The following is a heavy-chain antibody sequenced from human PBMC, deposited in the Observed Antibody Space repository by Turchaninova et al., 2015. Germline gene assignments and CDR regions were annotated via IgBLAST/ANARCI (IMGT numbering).Heavy chain of an antibody. CDR2: VYYSGCT. CDR3: ARHSDSGYSPLYNCFDP. V-gene: IGHV4-39*01. J-gene: IGHJ5*02. Sequence: QLQLQESGPGLVKPSVTLFPTCRDSDGSTSESNTYGAWIRQPAGKGLEVHGSVYYSGCTFYNPSLKSRVTISVDTSINQFSLSLSSVTAADTAVYYCARHSDSGYSPLYNCFDPWGQGTLVTVSS. D-gene: IGHD5-12*01. CDR1: DGSTSESNTY.